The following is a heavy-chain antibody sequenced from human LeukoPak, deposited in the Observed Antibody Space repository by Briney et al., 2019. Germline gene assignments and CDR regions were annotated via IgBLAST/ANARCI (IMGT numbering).Heavy chain of an antibody. V-gene: IGHV4-34*01. J-gene: IGHJ5*02. D-gene: IGHD3-16*01. Sequence: SETLSLTCAVYGGSFSGYYWSWIRQPPGKGLEWIGEINHSGSTNYNPSLKSRVTISVDTSKTQFSLKLSSVTAADTAVYYCARAMITLGGVVPFDPWGQGTLVTVSS. CDR1: GGSFSGYY. CDR2: INHSGST. CDR3: ARAMITLGGVVPFDP.